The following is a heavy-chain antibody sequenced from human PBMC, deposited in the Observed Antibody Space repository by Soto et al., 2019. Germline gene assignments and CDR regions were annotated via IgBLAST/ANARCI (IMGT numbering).Heavy chain of an antibody. CDR2: IYYSGTT. V-gene: IGHV4-39*01. J-gene: IGHJ4*02. CDR3: ARRDKYYYGSGSYYVFDY. D-gene: IGHD3-10*01. CDR1: GGSISSSSYY. Sequence: QLQLQESSPGLVKPSETLSLTCTVSGGSISSSSYYWGWIRQPPGKGLEWIGCIYYSGTTYYNPSTKSRVTLSVETSKNQFSLKLSSVTAADTAVYYCARRDKYYYGSGSYYVFDYWGQGTLVTVSS.